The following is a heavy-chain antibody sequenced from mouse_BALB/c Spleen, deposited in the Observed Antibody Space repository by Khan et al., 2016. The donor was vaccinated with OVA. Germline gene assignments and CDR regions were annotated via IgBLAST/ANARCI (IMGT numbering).Heavy chain of an antibody. V-gene: IGHV2-6-1*01. CDR1: GFSLTNYG. Sequence: VKLLESGPGLAAPSQSLSITCTISGFSLTNYGVHWVRQPPGKGLEWLVVIWSDGSTTYNSALKSRLTITKDNSQSQVFLKMYSLQTDDTAIYFCARQPYYHYNIMDYWGQGTSVTVSS. CDR2: IWSDGST. D-gene: IGHD2-10*01. J-gene: IGHJ4*01. CDR3: ARQPYYHYNIMDY.